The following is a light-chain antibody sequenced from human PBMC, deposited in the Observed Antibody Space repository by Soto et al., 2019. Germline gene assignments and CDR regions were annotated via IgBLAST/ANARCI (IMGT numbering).Light chain of an antibody. Sequence: EMVLTQSPDTLSLSPGERATLSCRASQTVSSNFLAWYQQRPGQAPRPLIYGASSRAAGIPDRFSGSGSGTDFTLTISRLEPEDLAVYYCQQYGTSPETFGQGTKVEIK. V-gene: IGKV3-20*01. CDR2: GAS. CDR1: QTVSSNF. CDR3: QQYGTSPET. J-gene: IGKJ1*01.